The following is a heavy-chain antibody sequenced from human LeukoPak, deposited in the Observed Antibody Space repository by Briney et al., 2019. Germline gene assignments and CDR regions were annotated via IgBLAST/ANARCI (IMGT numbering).Heavy chain of an antibody. CDR3: ARDTRHRYCSSTNCYRGWFDP. D-gene: IGHD2-2*01. V-gene: IGHV1-69*13. J-gene: IGHJ5*02. Sequence: SVTVSCKASGYTFTSYYMHWVRQAPGQGLEWMGGIIPIFGTANYAQKFQGRVTITADESTSTVYMELSSLRSEDTAVYYCARDTRHRYCSSTNCYRGWFDPWGQGTLVTVSS. CDR1: GYTFTSYY. CDR2: IIPIFGTA.